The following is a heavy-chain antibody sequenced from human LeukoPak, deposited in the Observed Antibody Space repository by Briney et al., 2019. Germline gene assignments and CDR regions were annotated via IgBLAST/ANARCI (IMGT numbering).Heavy chain of an antibody. CDR1: GYTFTSYG. CDR3: ARAAYYYASGSHSFDY. CDR2: ISAYNGNT. V-gene: IGHV1-18*01. Sequence: PWASVKVSCKASGYTFTSYGIIWVRQAPGQGLEWMGWISAYNGNTNFAQKLQGRVTMTTDTSTSTAYMELRSLRSDDTAVYYCARAAYYYASGSHSFDYWGQGTLVTASS. D-gene: IGHD3-10*01. J-gene: IGHJ4*02.